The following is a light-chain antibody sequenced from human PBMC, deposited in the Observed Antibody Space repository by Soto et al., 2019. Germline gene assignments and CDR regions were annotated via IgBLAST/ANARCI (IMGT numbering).Light chain of an antibody. CDR3: QQDGLSPIS. V-gene: IGKV3-20*01. J-gene: IGKJ5*01. CDR1: QTVTNDY. CDR2: DAS. Sequence: FGLTQSPAPLSLSPGERVTLSCRASQTVTNDYLAWYQQKDGQAPRLLIYDASTRATGVPDRFSGSVSGPEYTLTITRLEPEDFAVYSCQQDGLSPISVGQGTRLE.